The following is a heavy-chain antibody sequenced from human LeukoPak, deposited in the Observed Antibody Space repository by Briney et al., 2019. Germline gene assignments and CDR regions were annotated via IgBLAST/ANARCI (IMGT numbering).Heavy chain of an antibody. D-gene: IGHD6-13*01. CDR2: INHSGST. V-gene: IGHV4-34*01. Sequence: PSETLSLTCAVYGVSFSGYYWSWLRQPPGKGLEWIGEINHSGSTNYNPSLKSRVTISVDTSKNQFSLKLSSVTAADTAVYYCARDASSWYDYWGQGTLVTVSS. CDR1: GVSFSGYY. J-gene: IGHJ4*02. CDR3: ARDASSWYDY.